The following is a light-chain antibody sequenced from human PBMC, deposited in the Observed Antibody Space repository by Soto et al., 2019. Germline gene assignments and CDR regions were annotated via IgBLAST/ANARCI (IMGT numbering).Light chain of an antibody. J-gene: IGLJ2*01. Sequence: QSALTQPASVSGSPGQSITISCTGTSSDVGGYNYVSWYQQHPGKAPKLMIYDVSNRPSGVSNRFSGSKSGNTASLTISGLQAEDEADYYCSSYTSSSTLASDVVFGGGTKLTVL. CDR3: SSYTSSSTLASDVV. CDR2: DVS. CDR1: SSDVGGYNY. V-gene: IGLV2-14*01.